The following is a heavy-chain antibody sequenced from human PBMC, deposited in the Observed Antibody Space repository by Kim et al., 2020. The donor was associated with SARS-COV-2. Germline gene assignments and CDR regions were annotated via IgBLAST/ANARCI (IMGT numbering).Heavy chain of an antibody. CDR1: GGSISSSSNY. D-gene: IGHD6-13*01. CDR3: ARGYSCIWYYGGGAPARGPTYYYYYYYGMDV. V-gene: IGHV4-39*01. J-gene: IGHJ6*02. CDR2: IYYSGST. Sequence: SETLSLTCTVSGGSISSSSNYWGWIRQPQGKGLEWIGSIYYSGSTYYNPSPGSRVTISVDTSKHQFSLKLSSVTAADTAVYYCARGYSCIWYYGGGAPARGPTYYYYYYYGMDVWGQGTTVTVS.